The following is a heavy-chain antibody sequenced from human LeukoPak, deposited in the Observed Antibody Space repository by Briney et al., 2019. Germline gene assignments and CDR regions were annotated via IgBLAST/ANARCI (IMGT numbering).Heavy chain of an antibody. Sequence: PGGSLRLSCAASGFTFDDYAMHWVRQAPGKGLEWVSGISWNSGSIGYADSVKGRFTISRDNAKNSLYLQMNSLRAEDTALYHCAKGNWNRHFDYWGQGTLVTVSS. CDR1: GFTFDDYA. V-gene: IGHV3-9*01. CDR2: ISWNSGSI. CDR3: AKGNWNRHFDY. J-gene: IGHJ4*02. D-gene: IGHD1-1*01.